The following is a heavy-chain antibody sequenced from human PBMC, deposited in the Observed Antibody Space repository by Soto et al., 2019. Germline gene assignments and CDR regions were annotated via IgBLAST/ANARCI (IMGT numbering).Heavy chain of an antibody. CDR1: GFSFSTYW. J-gene: IGHJ4*02. V-gene: IGHV3-7*03. Sequence: GGSLRLSCAASGFSFSTYWMSWVRQVPGTGLEWVANIKADGSETYYVDSVRGRFTISRDNAKTSLYLQMNSLRAEDTAVYYCAKGGHIDFCGQGPLVPVSS. CDR2: IKADGSET. D-gene: IGHD3-16*01. CDR3: AKGGHIDF.